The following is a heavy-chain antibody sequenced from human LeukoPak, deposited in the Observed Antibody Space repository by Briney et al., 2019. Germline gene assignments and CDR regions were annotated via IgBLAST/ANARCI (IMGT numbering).Heavy chain of an antibody. CDR3: ARFSGSGSYYVEGPDY. CDR1: GYTFTSYY. Sequence: GASVTVSCKASGYTFTSYYMHWVRQAPGQGLEWMGIINPSGGSTSYAQKFQGRVTMTRDTSTSTVYMELSSLRSEDTAVYYCARFSGSGSYYVEGPDYWGQGTLVTVSS. CDR2: INPSGGST. D-gene: IGHD3-10*01. J-gene: IGHJ4*02. V-gene: IGHV1-46*01.